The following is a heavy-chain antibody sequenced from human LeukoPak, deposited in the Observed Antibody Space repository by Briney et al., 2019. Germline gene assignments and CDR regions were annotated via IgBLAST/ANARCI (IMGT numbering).Heavy chain of an antibody. D-gene: IGHD3-16*01. CDR3: AKALGGPDAFDI. V-gene: IGHV3-9*01. Sequence: PGGSLRLSCAASGFTFDDYAMHWVRHAPGKGLEWVSGISWNSGSIGYADSVKGRFTISRDNAKNSLYLQMNSLRAEDTALYYCAKALGGPDAFDIWGQGTMVTVSS. J-gene: IGHJ3*02. CDR1: GFTFDDYA. CDR2: ISWNSGSI.